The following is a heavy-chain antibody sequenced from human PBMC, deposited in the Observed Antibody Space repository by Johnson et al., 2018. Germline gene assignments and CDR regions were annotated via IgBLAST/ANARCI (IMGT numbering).Heavy chain of an antibody. Sequence: VQLVESGGGVVQPGRSLRLSCAASGFTFSSYAMHWVRQAPGKRLEWVAVISYDGSNKYYADSVKGRFTISRDNSKNTLYLQMNSLRAEDTAVYYCARARSWGIQLYDYYYGMDVWGQGTTVTVSS. D-gene: IGHD5-18*01. CDR1: GFTFSSYA. CDR2: ISYDGSNK. CDR3: ARARSWGIQLYDYYYGMDV. V-gene: IGHV3-30-3*01. J-gene: IGHJ6*02.